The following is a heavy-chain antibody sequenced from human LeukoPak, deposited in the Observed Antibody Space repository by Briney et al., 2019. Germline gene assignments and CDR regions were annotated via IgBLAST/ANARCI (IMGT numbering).Heavy chain of an antibody. Sequence: SVKVSCKASGGTFSSYAISWVRPAPGQGLEWMGRIIPILGIANYAQKFQGRVTITADKSTSTAYMELSSLRSEDTAVYYCARPVGAAAEWSHYYYYYGMDVWGQGTTVTVSS. CDR3: ARPVGAAAEWSHYYYYYGMDV. V-gene: IGHV1-69*04. CDR2: IIPILGIA. CDR1: GGTFSSYA. J-gene: IGHJ6*02. D-gene: IGHD6-13*01.